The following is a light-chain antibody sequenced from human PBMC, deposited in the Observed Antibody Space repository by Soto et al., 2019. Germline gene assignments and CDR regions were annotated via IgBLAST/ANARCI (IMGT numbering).Light chain of an antibody. J-gene: IGLJ3*02. CDR2: DVS. Sequence: QSALTQPRSVSGSPGQSVTISCTGTSSDVGGYNYVSWYQQYPGKAPTLIIYDVSKRPSGVPDRVSGSKSGNTASLTISGLQAEDEADYYCCSYAGTYTLWVFGGGTKLTV. V-gene: IGLV2-11*01. CDR1: SSDVGGYNY. CDR3: CSYAGTYTLWV.